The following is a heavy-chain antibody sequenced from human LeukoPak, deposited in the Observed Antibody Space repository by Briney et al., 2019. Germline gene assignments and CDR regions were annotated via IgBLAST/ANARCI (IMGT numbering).Heavy chain of an antibody. Sequence: GGSLRLSCAASGFTFSSYWMLWVRQTPGKGLVWVSRINGAGSSISYADSVKGRVTISRDNAKNTLYLQMNNLRAEDTAVYYCARGGDYKNDYWGQGTLVTVSS. D-gene: IGHD4-17*01. CDR1: GFTFSSYW. J-gene: IGHJ4*02. V-gene: IGHV3-74*01. CDR3: ARGGDYKNDY. CDR2: INGAGSSI.